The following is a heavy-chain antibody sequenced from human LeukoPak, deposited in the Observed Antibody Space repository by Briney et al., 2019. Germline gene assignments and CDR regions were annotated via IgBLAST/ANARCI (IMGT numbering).Heavy chain of an antibody. V-gene: IGHV1-46*01. Sequence: ALVKVSCKASGYTFTSYYMHWVRQAPGQGLEWMGGINPSGGSTSYAQKFQGRLTMTRDTSTSTVYMELSSLRSEDTAVYYCARDRGEGYYFDYWGQGTLVTVPS. J-gene: IGHJ4*02. CDR2: INPSGGST. CDR1: GYTFTSYY. D-gene: IGHD3-16*01. CDR3: ARDRGEGYYFDY.